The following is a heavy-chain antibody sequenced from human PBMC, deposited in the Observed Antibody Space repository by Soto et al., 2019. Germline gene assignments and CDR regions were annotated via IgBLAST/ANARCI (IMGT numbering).Heavy chain of an antibody. CDR3: ARDIYIAAAGTAYDY. J-gene: IGHJ4*02. D-gene: IGHD6-13*01. V-gene: IGHV1-2*04. CDR2: INTDGGGT. CDR1: GYTFTSYG. Sequence: ASVTVSCKASGYTFTSYGISWVRQAPGQGLEWLGWINTDGGGTNYARKFEGSVTMTRDTSINTVYLEVNGLTSDDTAIYSCARDIYIAAAGTAYDYWGQGTLVTVSS.